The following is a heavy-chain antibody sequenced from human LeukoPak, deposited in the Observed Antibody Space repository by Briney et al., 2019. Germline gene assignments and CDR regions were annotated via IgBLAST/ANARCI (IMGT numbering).Heavy chain of an antibody. J-gene: IGHJ5*02. V-gene: IGHV1-8*01. D-gene: IGHD6-6*01. CDR2: MNPNSGNT. CDR1: GYTFTSYD. Sequence: ASVKVSCKASGYTFTSYDINWVRQATGQGLEWMGSMNPNSGNTGYAQKFQGRVTMTRNTSISTAYMELSSLRSEDTAVYYCARGRGKAARPGRSNNLFRPWGQGTLVNGSS. CDR3: ARGRGKAARPGRSNNLFRP.